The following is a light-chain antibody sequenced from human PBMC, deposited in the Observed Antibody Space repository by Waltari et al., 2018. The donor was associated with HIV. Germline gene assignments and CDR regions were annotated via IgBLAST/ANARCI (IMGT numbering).Light chain of an antibody. Sequence: QSVLTQPPSASGTPGQRVTISCSGSSSTIGSNAINWYQQVPGTAPKLLIYSDNQRPSGVPDRFSGSKSGTSASLAISGLQSEDEANYYCAAWDDSLNGPLFGGGTKLTVL. CDR1: SSTIGSNA. V-gene: IGLV1-44*01. J-gene: IGLJ3*02. CDR3: AAWDDSLNGPL. CDR2: SDN.